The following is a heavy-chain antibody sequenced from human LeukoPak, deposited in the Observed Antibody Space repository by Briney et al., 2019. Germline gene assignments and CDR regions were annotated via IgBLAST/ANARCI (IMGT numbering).Heavy chain of an antibody. Sequence: ASVKVSCKTSGYTFASYTISWVRQAPGQGLEWMGWISAYNGNTNYAQNLQGRVTMTTDTSTSTAYMELRSLRSDDMAMYYCATNIAAAGSFDYWGQGTLVTVSS. D-gene: IGHD6-13*01. CDR3: ATNIAAAGSFDY. CDR1: GYTFASYT. V-gene: IGHV1-18*03. CDR2: ISAYNGNT. J-gene: IGHJ4*02.